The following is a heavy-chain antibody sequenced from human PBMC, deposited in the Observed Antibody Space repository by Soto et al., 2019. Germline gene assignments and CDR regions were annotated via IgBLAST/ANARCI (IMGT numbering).Heavy chain of an antibody. Sequence: QVQLVQSGAEVKKPGSSVKVSCKASGGTFSSYAISWVRQAPGQGLEWMGGIIPIFGTANYAQKFQGRVTITADESTSTAYMELSSLRSEDTAVYYCARGPITMVRGVIKHNWFAPWGQGTLVTVSS. CDR3: ARGPITMVRGVIKHNWFAP. V-gene: IGHV1-69*01. CDR2: IIPIFGTA. J-gene: IGHJ5*02. D-gene: IGHD3-10*01. CDR1: GGTFSSYA.